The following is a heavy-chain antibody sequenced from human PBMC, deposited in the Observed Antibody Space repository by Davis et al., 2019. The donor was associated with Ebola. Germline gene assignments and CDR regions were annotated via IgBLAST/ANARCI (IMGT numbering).Heavy chain of an antibody. V-gene: IGHV3-9*01. CDR1: GFKFDDHA. Sequence: PGGSLRLSCIASGFKFDDHAMNWVRHSPGRGLEWVSGISWDSGTVPYAESVEGRFTISRDNAGNSLYLEMHSLRPEDTALYYCAKDVYADIGHGLEAWGQGTTVTVSS. CDR2: ISWDSGTV. CDR3: AKDVYADIGHGLEA. D-gene: IGHD3-16*01. J-gene: IGHJ6*01.